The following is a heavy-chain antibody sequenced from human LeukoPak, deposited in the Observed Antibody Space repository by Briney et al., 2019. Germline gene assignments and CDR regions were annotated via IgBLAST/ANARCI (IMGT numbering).Heavy chain of an antibody. D-gene: IGHD3-22*01. V-gene: IGHV1-8*03. Sequence: SVKVSCKASGYTFTSYDINWVRQATAQGLEWMGWMNPNSGNTGYAQKFQGRVTITRNTSISTAYLELGSLRSEDTAVYYCARGYYYDSSGYPWFDPWGQGTLVTVSS. CDR2: MNPNSGNT. CDR3: ARGYYYDSSGYPWFDP. J-gene: IGHJ5*02. CDR1: GYTFTSYD.